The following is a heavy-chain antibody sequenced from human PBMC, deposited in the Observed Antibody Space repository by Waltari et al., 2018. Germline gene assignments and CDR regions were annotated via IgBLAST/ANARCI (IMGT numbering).Heavy chain of an antibody. CDR3: ARGHSTGWYLSH. D-gene: IGHD6-19*01. CDR2: IYHSGTT. Sequence: QVQLMESGPGLVRPSEPLSLTCNVSGGPITRDSWSWVRQPPGKGLEWVGYIYHSGTTNYNPSLRSRVSISVDTSKTQFSLKLNYVTAADTAVYYCARGHSTGWYLSHWGRGALVTVSS. CDR1: GGPITRDS. V-gene: IGHV4-59*01. J-gene: IGHJ1*01.